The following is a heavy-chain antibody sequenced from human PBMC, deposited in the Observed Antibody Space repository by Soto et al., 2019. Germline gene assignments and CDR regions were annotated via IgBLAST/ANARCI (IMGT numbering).Heavy chain of an antibody. Sequence: QLQLRESGSGLVKPSQTLFLTCTVSGAPITSGAYSWSWIRQPPGKGLEWIGFIYQSGSTHYNPSLKSRVTISVDRSKNHFSLQLTSLTAADTAVYYCARDMSGCSSSDCYLSGWFDPWGPGTLVTVSS. J-gene: IGHJ5*02. V-gene: IGHV4-30-2*01. D-gene: IGHD2-21*02. CDR3: ARDMSGCSSSDCYLSGWFDP. CDR1: GAPITSGAYS. CDR2: IYQSGST.